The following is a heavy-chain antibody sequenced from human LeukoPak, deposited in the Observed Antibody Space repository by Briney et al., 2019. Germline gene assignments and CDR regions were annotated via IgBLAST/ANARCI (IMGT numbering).Heavy chain of an antibody. CDR3: ARGGTWPSSAGYYYYYGMDV. CDR2: IIPIFGTA. V-gene: IGHV1-69*05. CDR1: GGTFSSYA. Sequence: SVKVSCKASGGTFSSYAISWVRQAPGQGLEWMGGIIPIFGTANYAQKFQGRVTITRDTSASTAYMELSSLRSEDTAVYYCARGGTWPSSAGYYYYYGMDVWGQGTTVTVSS. D-gene: IGHD6-6*01. J-gene: IGHJ6*02.